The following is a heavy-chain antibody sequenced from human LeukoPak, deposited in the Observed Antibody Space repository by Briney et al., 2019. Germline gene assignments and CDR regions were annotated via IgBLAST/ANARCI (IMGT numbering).Heavy chain of an antibody. D-gene: IGHD5-18*01. CDR3: ARSYSYGPYNWFDP. CDR1: GGSISSYY. J-gene: IGHJ5*02. V-gene: IGHV4-4*07. Sequence: SETLSLTCTVSGGSISSYYWSWIRQPAGKGLEWIGRIYTSGSTNYNPSLKSRVTISVDTSKNQFSLKLSSVTAADTAVYYCARSYSYGPYNWFDPWGQGTLVTVSS. CDR2: IYTSGST.